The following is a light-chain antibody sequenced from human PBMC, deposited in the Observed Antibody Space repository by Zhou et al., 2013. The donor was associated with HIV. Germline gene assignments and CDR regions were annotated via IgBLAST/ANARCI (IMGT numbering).Light chain of an antibody. CDR1: QSVDTR. V-gene: IGKV3-11*01. CDR3: QQRTNWPPIT. CDR2: DAS. J-gene: IGKJ5*01. Sequence: PGEGVTLSCRASQSVDTRLAWYQQRPGQAPRLLIYDASHRATGVPARFSGSGSGTDFTLTISNLEPEDFAVYYCQQRTNWPPITFGQGTRLDIK.